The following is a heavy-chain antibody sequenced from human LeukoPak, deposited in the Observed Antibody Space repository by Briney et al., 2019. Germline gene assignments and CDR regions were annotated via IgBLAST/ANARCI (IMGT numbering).Heavy chain of an antibody. Sequence: PGGSLILSCAASGFTFSDYYMSWIRQAPGKGLEWVSYISSSGSTIYYADSVKGRFTISRDNAKNSLYLQMNSLRAEDSAVYYCARDRLDYYDSSGYWGAFDIWGQGTMVTVSS. CDR2: ISSSGSTI. V-gene: IGHV3-11*01. D-gene: IGHD3-22*01. CDR1: GFTFSDYY. CDR3: ARDRLDYYDSSGYWGAFDI. J-gene: IGHJ3*02.